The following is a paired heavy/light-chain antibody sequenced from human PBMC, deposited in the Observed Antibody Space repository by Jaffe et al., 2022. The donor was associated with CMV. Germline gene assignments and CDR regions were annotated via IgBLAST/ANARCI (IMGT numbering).Heavy chain of an antibody. CDR2: ISSSSSYI. CDR1: GFTFSSYS. CDR3: ARVSHVNYYDSSGYYDPWGYYYYMDV. Sequence: EVQLVESGGGLVKPGGSLRLSCAASGFTFSSYSMNWVRQAPGKGLEWVSSISSSSSYIYYADSVKGRFTISRDNAKNSLYLQMNSLRAEDTAVYYCARVSHVNYYDSSGYYDPWGYYYYMDVWGKGTTVTVSS. D-gene: IGHD3-22*01. V-gene: IGHV3-21*01. J-gene: IGHJ6*03.
Light chain of an antibody. V-gene: IGKV3-20*01. CDR3: QQYGSSSWT. Sequence: EIVLTQSPGTLSLSPGERATLSCRASQSVSSSYLAWYQQKPGQAPRLLIYGASSRATGIPDRFSGSGSGTDFTLTISRLEPEDFAVYYCQQYGSSSWTFGQGTKVEIK. J-gene: IGKJ1*01. CDR1: QSVSSSY. CDR2: GAS.